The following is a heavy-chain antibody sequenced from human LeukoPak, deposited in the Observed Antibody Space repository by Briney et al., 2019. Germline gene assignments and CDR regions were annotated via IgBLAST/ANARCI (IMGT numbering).Heavy chain of an antibody. CDR2: LSGSGGST. J-gene: IGHJ5*02. V-gene: IGHV3-23*01. CDR3: AKDPYSSSWYLSSHWFDP. CDR1: GFTFSTYA. Sequence: GGSLRLSCAASGFTFSTYAMSWVRQAPGKGLEWVSALSGSGGSTYYADSVKGRFTISRDNSKNTLYLQMNSLRAEDTALYYCAKDPYSSSWYLSSHWFDPWGQGTLVTVSS. D-gene: IGHD6-13*01.